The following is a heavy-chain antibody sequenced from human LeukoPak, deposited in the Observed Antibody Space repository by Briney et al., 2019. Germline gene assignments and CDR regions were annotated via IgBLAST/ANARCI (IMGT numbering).Heavy chain of an antibody. J-gene: IGHJ4*02. CDR2: INPTGGST. D-gene: IGHD1-26*01. CDR3: ATGEGTFDY. V-gene: IGHV1-46*01. Sequence: ASVKVSCKASGYTFPSYFMHWVRQAPGQGLEWMGIINPTGGSTTYAQKFQGRVTMTRDTSTSTVYMELSSLRSDDTAVYYCATGEGTFDYWGQGTLVTVSS. CDR1: GYTFPSYF.